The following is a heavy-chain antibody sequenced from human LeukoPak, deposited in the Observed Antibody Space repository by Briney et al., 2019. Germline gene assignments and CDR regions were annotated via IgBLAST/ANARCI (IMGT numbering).Heavy chain of an antibody. D-gene: IGHD6-13*01. CDR2: ANPNSGET. CDR1: GYTFTGYY. V-gene: IGHV1-2*02. Sequence: ASVKVSRKASGYTFTGYYMHWVRQAPGQGLEWMGWANPNSGETNYAQKFQGRVTMTRDTSISTAYMELSRLTSDDTAVYYCARDLQLVRENYWGQGTLVTVSP. J-gene: IGHJ4*02. CDR3: ARDLQLVRENY.